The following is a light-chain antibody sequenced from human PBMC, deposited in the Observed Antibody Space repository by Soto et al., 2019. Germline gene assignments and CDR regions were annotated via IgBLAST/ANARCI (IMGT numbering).Light chain of an antibody. CDR1: RYNIGSNT. J-gene: IGLJ2*01. CDR2: RNN. V-gene: IGLV1-44*01. CDR3: APWDDSQNGDVV. Sequence: QSVLTQPPSASGTPGQRVTISCSGSRYNIGSNTVSWYQQVPGTAHRLLLYRNNLRPSGVPDRFSGSKSDTSASLATSGLQSEDEADYYCAPWDDSQNGDVVFGGGTKLTVL.